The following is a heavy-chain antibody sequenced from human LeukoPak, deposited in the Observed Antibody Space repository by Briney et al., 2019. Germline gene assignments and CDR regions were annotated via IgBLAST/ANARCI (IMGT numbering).Heavy chain of an antibody. Sequence: GRSLRLSCGGSGFTFSRYPIHWVRQIPGKGLQWVAVVSYEGIHKFYADSVKGRFTISRDNSKNVVFLQMSSLRVDDSALYYCVRDRFTDTYLDSFDVWGQGVRVIVSS. J-gene: IGHJ3*01. V-gene: IGHV3-30*04. CDR1: GFTFSRYP. CDR3: VRDRFTDTYLDSFDV. CDR2: VSYEGIHK. D-gene: IGHD3-16*01.